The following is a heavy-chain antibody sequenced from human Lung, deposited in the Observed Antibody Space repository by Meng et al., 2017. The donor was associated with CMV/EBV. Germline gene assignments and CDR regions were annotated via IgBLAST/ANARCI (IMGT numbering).Heavy chain of an antibody. J-gene: IGHJ5*02. D-gene: IGHD6-19*01. CDR2: ISSSGSTI. CDR1: GFTFSDYY. CDR3: ARGRIAVAVLFDP. Sequence: SCAASGFTFSDYYMSWIRQAPGKGLEWASYISSSGSTIYYADSVKGRFTISRDNAKNSLYLQMNSLRAEDTAVYYCARGRIAVAVLFDPWGQGTLVTVSS. V-gene: IGHV3-11*01.